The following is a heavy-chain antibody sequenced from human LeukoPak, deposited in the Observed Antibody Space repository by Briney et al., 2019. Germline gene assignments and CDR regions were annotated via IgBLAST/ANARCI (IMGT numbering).Heavy chain of an antibody. V-gene: IGHV1-2*02. J-gene: IGHJ4*02. CDR3: ASRSLDTAMVTPFDY. Sequence: ASVKVSCKASGYTFTGYYMHWVRQAPGQGLEWMGWINPNSGGTNYAQKFQGRVTMTRDTSISTAYMELSRLRSDDTAVYYCASRSLDTAMVTPFDYWGQGTPVTVSS. D-gene: IGHD5-18*01. CDR1: GYTFTGYY. CDR2: INPNSGGT.